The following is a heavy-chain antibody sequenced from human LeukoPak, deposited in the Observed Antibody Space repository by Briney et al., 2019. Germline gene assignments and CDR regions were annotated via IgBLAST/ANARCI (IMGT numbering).Heavy chain of an antibody. V-gene: IGHV3-30*04. CDR3: ARDSSGYYSVY. D-gene: IGHD3-22*01. CDR1: GFTFSSYA. Sequence: GGSLRLSCAASGFTFSSYAMHWVRQAPGKGLEWVAVISYDGSNKYYADSVKGRFTISRDNSKNTLYLQMNSLRAEDTAVYYCARDSSGYYSVYWGQGTLVTVSS. CDR2: ISYDGSNK. J-gene: IGHJ4*02.